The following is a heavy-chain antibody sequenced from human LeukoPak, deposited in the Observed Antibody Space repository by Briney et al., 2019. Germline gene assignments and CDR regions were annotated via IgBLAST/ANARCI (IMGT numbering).Heavy chain of an antibody. V-gene: IGHV1-2*02. CDR3: ARETTVTMPLGY. J-gene: IGHJ4*02. Sequence: ASVKVSCKASGYTFTGYYMHWVRQAPGQGLEWMGWINPNSGGTNYAQKFQGRVTMTRDTSISTAYMELSRLRSDDTAVYYCARETTVTMPLGYWGQGTLVTVSS. D-gene: IGHD4-17*01. CDR2: INPNSGGT. CDR1: GYTFTGYY.